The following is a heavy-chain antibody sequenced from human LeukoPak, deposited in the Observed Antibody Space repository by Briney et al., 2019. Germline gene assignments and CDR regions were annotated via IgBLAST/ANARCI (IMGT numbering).Heavy chain of an antibody. V-gene: IGHV3-48*03. CDR3: ARNRRGGIAAAANYFDY. D-gene: IGHD6-13*01. J-gene: IGHJ4*02. CDR2: ISSSGSTI. Sequence: GGSLRLSCAASGFTFSSYEMNWVRQAPGKGLEWVSYISSSGSTIYYADSVKGRFTISRDNAKNSLYLQMNSLRAEATAVYYCARNRRGGIAAAANYFDYWGQGTLVPVSS. CDR1: GFTFSSYE.